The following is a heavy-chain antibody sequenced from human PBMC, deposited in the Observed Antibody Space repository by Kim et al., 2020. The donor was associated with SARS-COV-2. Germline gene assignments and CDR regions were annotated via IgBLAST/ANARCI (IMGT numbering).Heavy chain of an antibody. V-gene: IGHV3-30*03. Sequence: GGSLRLSCAASGFTFSTYAMQWVRQAPVKGLEWVAVISYDGTQKYYTDSVKGRFTISRDNSKNTLYLQMNSLRPEDTAVYYCARDMHSSGSFDYWGQGTLVTVFS. CDR3: ARDMHSSGSFDY. J-gene: IGHJ4*02. CDR2: ISYDGTQK. CDR1: GFTFSTYA. D-gene: IGHD6-19*01.